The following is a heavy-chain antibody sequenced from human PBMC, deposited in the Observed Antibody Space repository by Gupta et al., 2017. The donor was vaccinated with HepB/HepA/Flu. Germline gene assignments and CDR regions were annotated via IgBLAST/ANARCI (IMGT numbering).Heavy chain of an antibody. V-gene: IGHV3-11*04. Sequence: QVQLVESGGGLVKPGGSLRLSCAASGFIFSDYYMNWIRQAPGKGLEWNAYISNTGSSRYYADSVKGRFSISRDDARNSLYLEVNSLRAEDTAVYYCASSSYHSPGTFDYWGQGILGTVSS. D-gene: IGHD1-7*01. CDR2: ISNTGSSR. J-gene: IGHJ4*02. CDR3: ASSSYHSPGTFDY. CDR1: GFIFSDYY.